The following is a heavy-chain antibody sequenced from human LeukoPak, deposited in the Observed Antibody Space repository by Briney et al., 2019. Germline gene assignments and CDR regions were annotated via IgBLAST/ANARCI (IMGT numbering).Heavy chain of an antibody. CDR2: ITTDETT. Sequence: GGSLILSCAASGFPFSVSWMHWFRQVPGKGLMWVSRITTDETTTYADSVRGRFSISRDNAKNTVYLQMNSLRVEDTAVYYCAKDWFATTDYWAAGYWSQSPQ. CDR3: AKDWFATTDY. J-gene: IGHJ4*03. D-gene: IGHD1/OR15-1a*01. CDR1: GFPFSVSW. V-gene: IGHV3-74*01.